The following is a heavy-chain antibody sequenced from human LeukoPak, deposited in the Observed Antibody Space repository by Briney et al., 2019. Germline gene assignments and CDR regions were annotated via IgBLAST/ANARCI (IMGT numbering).Heavy chain of an antibody. J-gene: IGHJ4*02. Sequence: RPGGSLRLSCAASGLNFDDYGMSWVRQAPGKGLEWVSGINWNGGSTGYADSVKGRFTISRDNAKNSLYLQMNSLRAEGTAMYYCTRVIVEVPGISDYCDYWGQGTLVTVSS. CDR2: INWNGGST. D-gene: IGHD2-2*01. V-gene: IGHV3-20*04. CDR3: TRVIVEVPGISDYCDY. CDR1: GLNFDDYG.